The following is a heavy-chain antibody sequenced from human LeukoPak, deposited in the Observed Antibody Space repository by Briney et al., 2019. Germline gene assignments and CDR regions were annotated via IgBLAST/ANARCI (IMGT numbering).Heavy chain of an antibody. CDR1: GFTYSSYE. D-gene: IGHD1-26*01. J-gene: IGHJ4*02. Sequence: PGGSLRLSCAASGFTYSSYEMNWVRQAPGKGLEWVSYISRSGSTIYYADSVKGRFTISRDNAKNSLYLQMNSLRAEDTAVYYCARDASRRVGATIPGFDYWGQGTLVTVSS. CDR3: ARDASRRVGATIPGFDY. CDR2: ISRSGSTI. V-gene: IGHV3-48*03.